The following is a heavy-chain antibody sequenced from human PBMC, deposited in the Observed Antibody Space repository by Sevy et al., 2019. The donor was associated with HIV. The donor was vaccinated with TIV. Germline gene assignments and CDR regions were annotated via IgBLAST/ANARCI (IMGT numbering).Heavy chain of an antibody. D-gene: IGHD2-15*01. Sequence: GESLKISCKGSGYSFTSYWIGWVRQMPGKGLEWMGIIYPDDSDTRDSPSFQGQVTISADKSISTAYLQWSSLKASDTAMYYCARHLRCSGGSCYNFDYCGQGTLVTVSS. CDR3: ARHLRCSGGSCYNFDY. V-gene: IGHV5-51*01. CDR2: IYPDDSDT. J-gene: IGHJ4*02. CDR1: GYSFTSYW.